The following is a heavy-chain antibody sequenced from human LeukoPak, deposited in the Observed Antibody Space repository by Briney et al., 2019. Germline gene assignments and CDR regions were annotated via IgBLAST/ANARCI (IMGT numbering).Heavy chain of an antibody. CDR2: IYYSGST. CDR1: GGSISSYY. D-gene: IGHD5-18*01. J-gene: IGHJ4*02. CDR3: ARRRYSYSFDY. V-gene: IGHV4-59*08. Sequence: SETLSLTCTVSGGSISSYYWSWIRQPPGKGLEWIGYIYYSGSTYYNPSLKSRVTISVDTSKNQFSLKLSSVTAADTAVYYCARRRYSYSFDYWGQGTLVTVSS.